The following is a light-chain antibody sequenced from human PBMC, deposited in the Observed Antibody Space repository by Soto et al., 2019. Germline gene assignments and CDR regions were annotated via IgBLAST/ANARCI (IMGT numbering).Light chain of an antibody. Sequence: EIEMTQSPATLSVSPGERATLSCRASQSVNTNLAWYQQKPGQAPRLLIYGASTRAPGIPARFSGSGSGTEFTLTVSSLQSEDFAVYYCQQYNNWLRTFGQGTKVEIK. J-gene: IGKJ1*01. V-gene: IGKV3-15*01. CDR2: GAS. CDR3: QQYNNWLRT. CDR1: QSVNTN.